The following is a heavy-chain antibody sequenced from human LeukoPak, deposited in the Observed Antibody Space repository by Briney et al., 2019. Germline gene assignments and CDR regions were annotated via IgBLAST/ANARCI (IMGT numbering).Heavy chain of an antibody. D-gene: IGHD6-13*01. CDR1: GFTFSSYS. CDR2: ISSSSSYI. CDR3: AKQPYNFYYLDV. V-gene: IGHV3-21*01. J-gene: IGHJ6*03. Sequence: PGGSLRLSCAASGFTFSSYSMNWVRQAPGKGLEWVSSISSSSSYIYYADSVKGRFTISRDNAKNSLYLQMNSLRAEDTAVYYCAKQPYNFYYLDVWGEGTTVTVSS.